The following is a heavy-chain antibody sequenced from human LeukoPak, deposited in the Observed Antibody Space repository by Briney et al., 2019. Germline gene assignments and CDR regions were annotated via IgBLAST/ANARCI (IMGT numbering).Heavy chain of an antibody. V-gene: IGHV4-30-4*01. J-gene: IGHJ4*02. D-gene: IGHD3-22*01. CDR3: ARVYYYDNSGYGKDYFDY. CDR1: GGSISSGDYY. CDR2: TYYSGST. Sequence: SQTLSLTCTVSGGSISSGDYYWGWIRQPPGKGLEWIGYTYYSGSTYYNPSLKSRVTISVDTSKNQFSLKLSSVTAADTAVYYCARVYYYDNSGYGKDYFDYWGQGTLVTVSS.